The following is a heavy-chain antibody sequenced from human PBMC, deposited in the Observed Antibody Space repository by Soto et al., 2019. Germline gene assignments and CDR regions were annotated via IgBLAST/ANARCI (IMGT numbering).Heavy chain of an antibody. CDR2: ISYDGSNK. V-gene: IGHV3-30*18. Sequence: QVQLVESGGGVVQPGRSLRLSCAASGFTFSSYGMHWVRQAPGKGLEWVAVISYDGSNKYYADSVKGRFTISRDNSKNTLYLQMNSLRAEDTAVYYCANTPASYSSSWYTVLFRGQGTLVTVSS. D-gene: IGHD6-13*01. CDR3: ANTPASYSSSWYTVLF. CDR1: GFTFSSYG. J-gene: IGHJ4*02.